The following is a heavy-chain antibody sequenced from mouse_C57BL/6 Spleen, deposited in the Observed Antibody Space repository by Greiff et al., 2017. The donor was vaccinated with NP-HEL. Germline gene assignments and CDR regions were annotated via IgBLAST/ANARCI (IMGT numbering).Heavy chain of an antibody. D-gene: IGHD1-1*01. V-gene: IGHV2-2*01. CDR2: IWSGGST. CDR1: GFSLTSYG. J-gene: IGHJ4*01. Sequence: QVQLKESGPGLVQPSQSLSITCTVSGFSLTSYGVHWVRQSPGKGLEWLGVIWSGGSTDYNAAFISRLSISKDNSKSQVFFKMNSLQADDTAIYYCARKTTVVTRGAMDYWGQGTSVTVSS. CDR3: ARKTTVVTRGAMDY.